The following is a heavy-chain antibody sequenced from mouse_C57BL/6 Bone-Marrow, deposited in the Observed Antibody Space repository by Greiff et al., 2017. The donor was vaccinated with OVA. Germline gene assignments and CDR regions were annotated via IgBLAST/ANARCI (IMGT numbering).Heavy chain of an antibody. CDR2: IYPGDGDT. CDR1: GYAFSSSW. D-gene: IGHD1-3*01. Sequence: VKLMESGPELVKPGASVKISCKASGYAFSSSWMNWVKQRPGKGLEWIGRIYPGDGDTNYNGKFKGKATLTADKSSSTAYMQLSSLTSEDSAVYFCAREITYWGQGTTLTVSS. V-gene: IGHV1-82*01. CDR3: AREITY. J-gene: IGHJ2*01.